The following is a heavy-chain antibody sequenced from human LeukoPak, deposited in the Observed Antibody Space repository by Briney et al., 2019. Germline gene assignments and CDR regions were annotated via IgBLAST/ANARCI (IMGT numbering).Heavy chain of an antibody. V-gene: IGHV3-30*02. CDR1: GFTFSSYG. Sequence: GGSLRLSCAASGFTFSSYGMHWVRQAPGKGLEWVAFIRYDGSNKYYADSVKGRFTISRDNSKNTLYLQMNSLRAEDTAVYYCAKGIMRYYYYYYMDVWGKGTTVTVSS. J-gene: IGHJ6*03. CDR3: AKGIMRYYYYYYMDV. D-gene: IGHD3-16*01. CDR2: IRYDGSNK.